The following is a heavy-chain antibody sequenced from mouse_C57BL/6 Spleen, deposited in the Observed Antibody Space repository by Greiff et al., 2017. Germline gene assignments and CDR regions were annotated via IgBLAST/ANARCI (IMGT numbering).Heavy chain of an antibody. J-gene: IGHJ2*01. CDR3: ARDRDSGDFDY. V-gene: IGHV5-4*01. Sequence: EVKLMESGGGLVKPGGSLKLSCAASGFTFSSYAMSWVRQTAEKRLEWVATISDGGSYTYYPDNVKGRFTISRDNAKNNLYLQMSHLKSEDTAMYYCARDRDSGDFDYWGQGTTLTVSS. CDR2: ISDGGSYT. CDR1: GFTFSSYA.